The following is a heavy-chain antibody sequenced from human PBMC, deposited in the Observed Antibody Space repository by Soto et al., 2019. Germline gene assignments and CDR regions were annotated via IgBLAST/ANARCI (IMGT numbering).Heavy chain of an antibody. D-gene: IGHD3-10*01. CDR3: ARAVLWFGDLDY. Sequence: GGSLRLSCAASGFTFSSNYMSWVRQAPGKGLEWVSVIYSGGSTYYADSVKGRFTISRDNSKNTLYLQMNSLRAEDTAVYYCARAVLWFGDLDYWGQGTLVTVYS. V-gene: IGHV3-66*01. CDR2: IYSGGST. J-gene: IGHJ4*02. CDR1: GFTFSSNY.